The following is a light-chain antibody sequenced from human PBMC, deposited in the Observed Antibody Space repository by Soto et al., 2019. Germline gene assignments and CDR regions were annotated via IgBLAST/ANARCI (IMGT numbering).Light chain of an antibody. V-gene: IGKV3-15*01. J-gene: IGKJ1*01. CDR1: QSVSSN. CDR2: GAS. Sequence: EIVMTQSPATLSVSPGERATLSCRASQSVSSNLAWYQQKPGQAPRLLIYGASTRATGIPARFSGSGSGTEFTLTISLLQSEDFAVYYCQQYNNWPPWTFGQGTKVEIK. CDR3: QQYNNWPPWT.